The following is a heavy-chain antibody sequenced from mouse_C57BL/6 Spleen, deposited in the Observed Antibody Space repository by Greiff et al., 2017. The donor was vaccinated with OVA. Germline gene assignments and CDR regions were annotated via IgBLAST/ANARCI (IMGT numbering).Heavy chain of an antibody. CDR3: ARSGYYAMDY. CDR1: GFTFTDYY. V-gene: IGHV7-3*01. Sequence: EVMLVESGGGLVQPGGSLSLSCAASGFTFTDYYMSWVRQPPGKALEWLGFIRNNAYGYTTEYRASVKGRLTISKDNSQSILYLQMNALRAEDSATYYCARSGYYAMDYWGQGTSVTVSS. J-gene: IGHJ4*01. CDR2: IRNNAYGYTT.